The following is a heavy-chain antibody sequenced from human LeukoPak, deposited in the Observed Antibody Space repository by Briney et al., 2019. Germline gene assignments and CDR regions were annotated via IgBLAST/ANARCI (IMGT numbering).Heavy chain of an antibody. CDR3: ARDTKDY. Sequence: PGGSLRLSCEASGFTFSNYEMNWVRQAPGKGLEWISYITTTGDRIQYADSVKGRFTISRDNAKNSLYLEMNSLRAEDTGAYFCARDTKDYWGQGTLVVVSS. CDR2: ITTTGDRI. V-gene: IGHV3-48*03. D-gene: IGHD2-2*01. CDR1: GFTFSNYE. J-gene: IGHJ4*02.